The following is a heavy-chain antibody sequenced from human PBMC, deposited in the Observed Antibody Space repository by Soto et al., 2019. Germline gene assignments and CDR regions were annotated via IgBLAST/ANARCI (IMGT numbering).Heavy chain of an antibody. CDR2: IKQDGSEK. CDR1: GFTFSSYW. Sequence: PGGSLRLSCAASGFTFSSYWMSWVRQAPGKGLEWVANIKQDGSEKYYVDSVKGRFTISRDNAKNSLYLQMNLSAVTAADTAIYYCGKGFYGSGGPDVWGPGTLVTVSS. D-gene: IGHD3-10*01. CDR3: GKGFYGSGGPDV. J-gene: IGHJ4*02. V-gene: IGHV3-7*03.